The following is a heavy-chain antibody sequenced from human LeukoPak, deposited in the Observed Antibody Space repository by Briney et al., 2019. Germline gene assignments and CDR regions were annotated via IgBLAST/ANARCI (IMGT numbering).Heavy chain of an antibody. CDR3: AHQSRYGDFDY. CDR1: GFSLSTSGVG. Sequence: SGPTLVNPTQTLTLTCTFSGFSLSTSGVGVGWIRQPPGKALEWLALIYWDDDNRYSPSLKSRITITKDTSKNQVVLTLTNMDPVDIATYYCAHQSRYGDFDYWGQGALVTVSS. D-gene: IGHD4-17*01. CDR2: IYWDDDN. J-gene: IGHJ4*02. V-gene: IGHV2-5*02.